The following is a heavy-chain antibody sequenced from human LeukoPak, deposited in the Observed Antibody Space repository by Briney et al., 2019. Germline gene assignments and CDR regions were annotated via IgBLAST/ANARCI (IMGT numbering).Heavy chain of an antibody. D-gene: IGHD2-21*02. V-gene: IGHV3-23*01. CDR3: AKAHCGGDCYIAFGY. CDR2: ISGSADGT. Sequence: PGGSLRLSCAASGFSFTIYAMSWVRQAPGKGLEWVSTISGSADGTYYADSVQGRFSISRDNSMNTLYLEMNSLRAEDTAVYYCAKAHCGGDCYIAFGYWGQGALVTVSS. CDR1: GFSFTIYA. J-gene: IGHJ4*02.